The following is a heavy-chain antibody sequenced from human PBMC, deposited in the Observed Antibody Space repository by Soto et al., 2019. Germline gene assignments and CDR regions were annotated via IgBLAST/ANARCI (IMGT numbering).Heavy chain of an antibody. Sequence: GGSLRLSCSASGFTFNMYAMHWVRQAPGKGLEYVSGISSDGRSAYYTDSVSGRFTISRDNSKNTLYLQLNSLTAEDTAVYYCAKRTSGNNPFDHWGQGTLVTVSS. D-gene: IGHD1-26*01. CDR1: GFTFNMYA. CDR3: AKRTSGNNPFDH. J-gene: IGHJ4*02. V-gene: IGHV3-64*04. CDR2: ISSDGRSA.